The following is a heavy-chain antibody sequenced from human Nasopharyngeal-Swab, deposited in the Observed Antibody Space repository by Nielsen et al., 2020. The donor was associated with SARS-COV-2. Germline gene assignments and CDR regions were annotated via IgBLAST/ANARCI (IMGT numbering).Heavy chain of an antibody. V-gene: IGHV3-48*01. Sequence: WIRQPPGKGLEWVSYISSSSSTIYYADSVKGRFTISRDNAKNSLYLQMNSLRAEDTAVYYCARVPPNLYSGYDLSYYYYYMDVWGKGTTVTVSS. CDR2: ISSSSSTI. CDR3: ARVPPNLYSGYDLSYYYYYMDV. J-gene: IGHJ6*03. D-gene: IGHD5-12*01.